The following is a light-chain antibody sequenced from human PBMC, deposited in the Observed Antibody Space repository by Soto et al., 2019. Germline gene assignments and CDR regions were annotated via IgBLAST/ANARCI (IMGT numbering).Light chain of an antibody. CDR1: QTINTY. J-gene: IGKJ2*01. V-gene: IGKV1-39*01. CDR2: AAS. CDR3: QQSYSTPYT. Sequence: DIQMTQSPSSLSASVGDRVTITCRAGQTINTYLNWYQQKPGKAPKLLIYAASSLQSGVPSRFSGSGSGTDFTLTNSSLQPEDFATYYCQQSYSTPYTFGQGTKLEI.